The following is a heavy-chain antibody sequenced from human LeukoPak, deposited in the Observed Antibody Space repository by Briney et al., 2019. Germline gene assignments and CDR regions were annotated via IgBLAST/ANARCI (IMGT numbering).Heavy chain of an antibody. CDR1: GGSISSYY. D-gene: IGHD3-3*01. Sequence: SETLSLTCTVSGGSISSYYWSWIRQPPGKGLEWIGYIYYSGSTNYNPSLKSRVTISADTSKNQFSLKLSSVTAADTAVYYCARLPPYDFWSGAGWFDPWGQGTLVTVSS. CDR3: ARLPPYDFWSGAGWFDP. J-gene: IGHJ5*02. CDR2: IYYSGST. V-gene: IGHV4-59*01.